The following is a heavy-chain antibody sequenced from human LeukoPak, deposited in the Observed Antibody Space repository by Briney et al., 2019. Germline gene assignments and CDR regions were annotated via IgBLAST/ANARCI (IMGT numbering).Heavy chain of an antibody. D-gene: IGHD5-18*01. Sequence: ASVKVSCKASGYTLTGYYMHWVRQAPGQGLEWMGWINPNSGGTNYAQKFQGRVTMTRDTSISTAYMELSRLRSDDTAVYYCARGVGGYSYGFLRLSGNWFDPWGQGTLVTVSS. CDR3: ARGVGGYSYGFLRLSGNWFDP. CDR2: INPNSGGT. J-gene: IGHJ5*02. V-gene: IGHV1-2*02. CDR1: GYTLTGYY.